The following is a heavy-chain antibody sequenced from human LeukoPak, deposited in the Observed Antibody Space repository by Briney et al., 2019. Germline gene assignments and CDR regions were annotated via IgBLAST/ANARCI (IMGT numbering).Heavy chain of an antibody. CDR2: INHSGST. D-gene: IGHD2-2*01. J-gene: IGHJ6*02. CDR1: GGSFSGYY. V-gene: IGHV4-34*01. Sequence: SETLSLACAVYGGSFSGYYWSWIRQPPGKGLEWIGEINHSGSTNYNPSLKSRVTISVDRSKNQFSLKLSSVTAADTAVYYCARGVQYCSSTSCYEYYYYGMDVWGQGTTVTVSS. CDR3: ARGVQYCSSTSCYEYYYYGMDV.